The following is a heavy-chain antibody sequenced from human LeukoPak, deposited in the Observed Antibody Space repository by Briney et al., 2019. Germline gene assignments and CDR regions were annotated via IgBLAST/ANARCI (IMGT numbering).Heavy chain of an antibody. Sequence: GGSLRLSCAASGFTFSSYSMSWVRQAPGKGLEWVSYISSSSSTIYYADSVKGRFTISRDNAKNSLYLQMNSLRAEDTAVYYCARSVYSSSWSDAFDIWGQGTMVTVSS. CDR2: ISSSSSTI. V-gene: IGHV3-48*01. D-gene: IGHD6-13*01. CDR3: ARSVYSSSWSDAFDI. CDR1: GFTFSSYS. J-gene: IGHJ3*02.